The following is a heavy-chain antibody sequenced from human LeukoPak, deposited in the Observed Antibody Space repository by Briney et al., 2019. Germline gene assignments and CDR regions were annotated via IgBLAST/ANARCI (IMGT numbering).Heavy chain of an antibody. CDR3: ARFDEPRITMIVGDY. Sequence: SVTVSCTASGGTFSSYAISWVRQAPGQGLEWMGGIIPIFGTANYAQKFQGRVTITADESTSTAYMELSSLRSEDTAVYYCARFDEPRITMIVGDYWGQGTLVTVSS. D-gene: IGHD3-22*01. J-gene: IGHJ4*02. CDR1: GGTFSSYA. CDR2: IIPIFGTA. V-gene: IGHV1-69*13.